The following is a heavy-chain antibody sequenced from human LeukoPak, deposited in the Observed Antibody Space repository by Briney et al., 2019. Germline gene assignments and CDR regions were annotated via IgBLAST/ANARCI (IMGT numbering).Heavy chain of an antibody. D-gene: IGHD5-18*01. CDR1: GYTFTGYY. CDR3: ARDRGYSYGYDPDY. J-gene: IGHJ4*02. CDR2: INPNSGGT. V-gene: IGHV1-2*06. Sequence: ASVKVSCKASGYTFTGYYMHWVRQAPGQGREWMGRINPNSGGTNYAQKFQGRVTMTRDTSISTAYMELSRLRSDDTAVYYCARDRGYSYGYDPDYWGQGTLVTVSS.